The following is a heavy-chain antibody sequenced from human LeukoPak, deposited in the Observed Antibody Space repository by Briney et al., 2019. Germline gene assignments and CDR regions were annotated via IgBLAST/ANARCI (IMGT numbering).Heavy chain of an antibody. CDR2: ISSNGGST. J-gene: IGHJ4*02. CDR1: GFTFSSYA. V-gene: IGHV3-64D*06. Sequence: GGSLRLSCSVSGFTFSSYAMHWVRQAPGKGLEYVSGISSNGGSTYYADSVKGRFTISRDNSRNTLYLQMSSLRTEDTAVYYCVKQDGGLGRPDHWGQGTLVTVSS. CDR3: VKQDGGLGRPDH. D-gene: IGHD1-1*01.